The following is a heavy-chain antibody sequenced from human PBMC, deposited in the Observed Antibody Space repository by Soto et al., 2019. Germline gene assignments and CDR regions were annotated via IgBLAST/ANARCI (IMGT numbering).Heavy chain of an antibody. V-gene: IGHV1-24*01. CDR2: FDPEDGET. Sequence: QVQLVQSGAEVKKPGASVKVSCKVSGYTLTELSMHWVRQAPGKGLEWMGGFDPEDGETIYAQKFQGRVTMTEDTSTDTAHMELSSLRSEDTAVYYCATDTHYDFWSGYYYYYGMDVWGQGTTVTVSS. J-gene: IGHJ6*02. D-gene: IGHD3-3*01. CDR3: ATDTHYDFWSGYYYYYGMDV. CDR1: GYTLTELS.